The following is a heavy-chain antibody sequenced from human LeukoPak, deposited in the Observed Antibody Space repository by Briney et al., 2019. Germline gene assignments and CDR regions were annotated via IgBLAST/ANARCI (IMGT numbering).Heavy chain of an antibody. Sequence: SGTLSLTCAVSGGSISSSNWWSWVRQPPGKGLEWIGEIYHSGSTNYNPSLKSRVTISVDKSKNQFSLKLSSVTAADTAVYYYAIGYCGGGSCYAREYFQHWGQGTLVTVSS. D-gene: IGHD2-15*01. V-gene: IGHV4-4*02. CDR1: GGSISSSNW. CDR2: IYHSGST. CDR3: AIGYCGGGSCYAREYFQH. J-gene: IGHJ1*01.